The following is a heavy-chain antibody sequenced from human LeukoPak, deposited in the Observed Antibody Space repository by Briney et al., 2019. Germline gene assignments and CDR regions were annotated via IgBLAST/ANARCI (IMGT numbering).Heavy chain of an antibody. J-gene: IGHJ4*02. Sequence: GGSLRLSCAASGFTFSSYSMNWVRQAPGKGLEWVSYISGSSTTIYYADSVKGRFTISRDNSKNTLYLQMNSLRADDTAVYYCAKVGVPAVMELGTRGVATTIELDYWGQGTLVTVSS. V-gene: IGHV3-48*01. CDR2: ISGSSTTI. D-gene: IGHD2-2*01. CDR1: GFTFSSYS. CDR3: AKVGVPAVMELGTRGVATTIELDY.